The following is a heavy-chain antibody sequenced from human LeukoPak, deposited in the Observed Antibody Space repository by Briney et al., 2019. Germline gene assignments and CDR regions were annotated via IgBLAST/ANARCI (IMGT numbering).Heavy chain of an antibody. V-gene: IGHV4-31*11. CDR2: IYYSGST. CDR3: ARYYYDSSGFFDY. D-gene: IGHD3-22*01. J-gene: IGHJ4*02. CDR1: GGSFSGYY. Sequence: SETLSLTCAVFGGSFSGYYWSWIRQHPGKGLEWIGYIYYSGSTYYNPSLKSRVTISVDTSKNQFSLKLSSVTAADTAVYYCARYYYDSSGFFDYWGQGTLVTVSS.